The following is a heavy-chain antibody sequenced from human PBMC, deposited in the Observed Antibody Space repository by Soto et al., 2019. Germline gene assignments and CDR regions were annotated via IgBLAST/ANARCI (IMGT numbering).Heavy chain of an antibody. J-gene: IGHJ3*02. CDR3: AISTYYYGSGARTDAFDI. D-gene: IGHD3-10*01. CDR1: GYTFTSYD. Sequence: GASVKVSFKASGYTFTSYDINWVRQATGQGLEWMGWMNPNSGNTGYAQKFQGRVTMTRNTSISTAYMELSSLRSEDTAVYYCAISTYYYGSGARTDAFDIWGQGTMVTVSS. V-gene: IGHV1-8*01. CDR2: MNPNSGNT.